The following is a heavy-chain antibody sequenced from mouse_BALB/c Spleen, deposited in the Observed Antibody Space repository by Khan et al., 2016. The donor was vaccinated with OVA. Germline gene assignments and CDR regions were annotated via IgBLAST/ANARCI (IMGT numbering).Heavy chain of an antibody. Sequence: QVQLKQSGAELVRPGASVKLSCKTSGYIFTSYWIHWVKQRSGQGLEWIARIYPGTDNSYYNEKFKDKATLTAAKSSSPAYMQLRSPKYEDSDVYFWAREEALYHFDHWGQGTTLTVSS. CDR1: GYIFTSYW. V-gene: IGHV1-76*01. J-gene: IGHJ2*01. CDR3: AREEALYHFDH. D-gene: IGHD3-2*02. CDR2: IYPGTDNS.